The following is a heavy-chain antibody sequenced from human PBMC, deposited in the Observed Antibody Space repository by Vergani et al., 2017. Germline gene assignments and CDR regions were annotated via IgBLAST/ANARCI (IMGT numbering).Heavy chain of an antibody. D-gene: IGHD3-16*02. V-gene: IGHV4-39*07. CDR2: IYYSGRT. Sequence: QLQLQESGPGLVKPSETLSLTCTVSGGSISSSSYYWGWIRQPPGKGLGWIGSIYYSGRTYYNPSLKRRVTISVDPSKNQFSLKLSSVTAADTAVYYCAREGGYDYVWGSYRPASPYYFDYWGQGTLVTVSS. CDR3: AREGGYDYVWGSYRPASPYYFDY. CDR1: GGSISSSSYY. J-gene: IGHJ4*02.